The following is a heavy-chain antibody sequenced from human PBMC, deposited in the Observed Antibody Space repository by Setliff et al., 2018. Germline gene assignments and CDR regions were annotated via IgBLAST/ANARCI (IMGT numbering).Heavy chain of an antibody. CDR3: ARLGSSSWYNDVFDF. CDR1: GYKFTSNW. Sequence: PGESLKISCKGYGYKFTSNWIAWVRQTPGKGLEWMGFIYPGDSDKYSPSFRGQVTISADKSVSTAYLQWNSLKASDTAMYYCARLGSSSWYNDVFDFWGPGTMVTVSS. V-gene: IGHV5-51*01. CDR2: IYPGDSD. J-gene: IGHJ3*01. D-gene: IGHD6-13*01.